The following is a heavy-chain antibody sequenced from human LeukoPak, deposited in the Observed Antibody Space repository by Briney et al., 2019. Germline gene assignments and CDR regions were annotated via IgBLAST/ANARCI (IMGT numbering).Heavy chain of an antibody. CDR3: ARDYYYYGMDV. V-gene: IGHV4-61*01. Sequence: PSETLSLTCTVSGGSVSSGSYYWSWIRQPPGKGLEWIGYIYYSGSTNYNPSLKSRVTISVDTSKNQFSLKLSPVTAADTAVYYCARDYYYYGMDVWGQGTTVTVSS. CDR2: IYYSGST. CDR1: GGSVSSGSYY. J-gene: IGHJ6*02.